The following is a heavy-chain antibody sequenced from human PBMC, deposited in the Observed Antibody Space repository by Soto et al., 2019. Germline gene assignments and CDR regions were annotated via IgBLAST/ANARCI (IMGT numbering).Heavy chain of an antibody. CDR3: ATTRGIAVGGSFDY. CDR2: IYSGST. D-gene: IGHD6-13*01. CDR1: GCSISSSISY. Sequence: PSETLSLTCTFSGCSISSSISYLGWIRQPPGKGLEWIGTIYSGSTYYNPSLKSRVTISVDTSKNQFSLKLSSVAAADTAIYFCATTRGIAVGGSFDYWGQGTLVTVSS. V-gene: IGHV4-39*01. J-gene: IGHJ4*02.